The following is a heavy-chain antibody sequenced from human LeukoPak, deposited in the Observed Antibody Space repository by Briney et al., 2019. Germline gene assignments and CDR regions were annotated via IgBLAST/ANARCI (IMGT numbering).Heavy chain of an antibody. Sequence: GGSLRLSCSASGFAFSDYWMMWVRQAPGKGLEWVGNIRQDDSEKNYVDSVKGRFTISRDNAKSSLYLQMSSLRAEDTAIYYCATDRKVGTWDPRFNYWGQGTLVTVSS. D-gene: IGHD4-23*01. CDR3: ATDRKVGTWDPRFNY. CDR1: GFAFSDYW. V-gene: IGHV3-7*01. J-gene: IGHJ4*02. CDR2: IRQDDSEK.